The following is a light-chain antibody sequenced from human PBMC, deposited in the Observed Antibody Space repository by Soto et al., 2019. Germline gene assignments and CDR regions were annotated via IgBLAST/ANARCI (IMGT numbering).Light chain of an antibody. CDR2: DNN. Sequence: QSVLTQPPSVSAAPGQMVTISCSGSSSNIGNNYVSWYRQLPGTAPKLLIYDNNKRPSGIPDRFSGSKSGTSATLGITGLQTGDEADYYCGTWDSRLSAEIFGGGTKLTVL. CDR3: GTWDSRLSAEI. V-gene: IGLV1-51*01. J-gene: IGLJ2*01. CDR1: SSNIGNNY.